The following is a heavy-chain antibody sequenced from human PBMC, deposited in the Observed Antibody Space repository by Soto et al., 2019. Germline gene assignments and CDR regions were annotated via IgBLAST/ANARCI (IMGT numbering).Heavy chain of an antibody. CDR2: IYTGGST. J-gene: IGHJ4*02. CDR1: GFSVSSNF. V-gene: IGHV3-66*01. CDR3: AREFCSCGRCFQEGFDY. D-gene: IGHD2-15*01. Sequence: EVQLVESGGGLVQPGGSLRLSCAASGFSVSSNFMSWVRQAPGKGLEWVSVIYTGGSTFYADSVKGRCTISRGNSKNTLYLQMNSLRAEATAICYCAREFCSCGRCFQEGFDYWGQGALVTVSS.